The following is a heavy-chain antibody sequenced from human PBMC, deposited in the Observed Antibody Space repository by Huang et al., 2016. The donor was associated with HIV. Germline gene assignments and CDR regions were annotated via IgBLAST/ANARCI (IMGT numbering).Heavy chain of an antibody. V-gene: IGHV4-39*01. CDR1: GASINSRSYY. D-gene: IGHD6-13*01. J-gene: IGHJ4*02. CDR3: ARHAGSSRRYYFDY. CDR2: MYSGGST. Sequence: QVQLQESGPGLVTPSETLSLTCIVSGASINSRSYYWGWIRQPPGRGLEWLGSMYSGGSTYYNPSLKSRVTMSVDTSKNEFSLKLRSVTAADTALYYCARHAGSSRRYYFDYWGRGILVTVSS.